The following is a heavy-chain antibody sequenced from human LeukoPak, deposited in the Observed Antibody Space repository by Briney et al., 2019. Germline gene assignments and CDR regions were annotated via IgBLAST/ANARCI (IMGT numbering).Heavy chain of an antibody. V-gene: IGHV3-30-3*01. CDR1: GFTFSSYA. Sequence: GGSLRLSCAASGFTFSSYAMHWVRQAPGKGLEWVAVISYDGSNKYYADSVKGRFTISRDNSKNTLYLQMNSLRAEDTAVYYCARTPRGVDYLDYRGQGTLVTVSS. J-gene: IGHJ4*01. D-gene: IGHD3-16*01. CDR3: ARTPRGVDYLDY. CDR2: ISYDGSNK.